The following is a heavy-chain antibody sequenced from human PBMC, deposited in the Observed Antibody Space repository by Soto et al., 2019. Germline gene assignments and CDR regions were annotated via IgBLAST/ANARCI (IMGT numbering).Heavy chain of an antibody. D-gene: IGHD6-6*01. CDR1: GFPFSSYS. CDR2: ISSSSSYI. Sequence: PGGSLRLSCAASGFPFSSYSMKGVRQAPGKGLEWVSSISSSSSYIYYADSVKGRFTISRDNAKNSLYRQMNSLRAEDTAVYYCARESEYSSSLEYYYGMDVWGQGTTVTVSS. V-gene: IGHV3-21*01. CDR3: ARESEYSSSLEYYYGMDV. J-gene: IGHJ6*02.